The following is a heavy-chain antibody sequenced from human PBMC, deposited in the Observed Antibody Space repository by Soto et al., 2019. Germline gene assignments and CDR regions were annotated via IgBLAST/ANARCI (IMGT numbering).Heavy chain of an antibody. J-gene: IGHJ4*02. Sequence: PSETLSLTCAISGGSFSGYYLSWVRPPPGKGLEWIGEINHDGITNYNPSLKSRVTISLDTSKNQFSLKLTSVTAADTAVYYCAGRYCTGGSCYRPWGQGTLVTVSS. CDR1: GGSFSGYY. CDR3: AGRYCTGGSCYRP. V-gene: IGHV4-34*01. CDR2: INHDGIT. D-gene: IGHD2-15*01.